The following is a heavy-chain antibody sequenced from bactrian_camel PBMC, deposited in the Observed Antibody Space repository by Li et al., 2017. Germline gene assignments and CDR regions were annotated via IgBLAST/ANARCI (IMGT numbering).Heavy chain of an antibody. Sequence: AASGFTFSSYYMSWVRQAPGKGLEWVSSIYTSSSSTYYADSVKGRFTISKDNAKNTLYLQMNSLRPEDTAMFYCVVRRMRECEGSWYRGSYTGQGTQVTVS. CDR2: IYTSSSST. V-gene: IGHV3-2*01. CDR1: GFTFSSYY. D-gene: IGHD2*01. J-gene: IGHJ4*01.